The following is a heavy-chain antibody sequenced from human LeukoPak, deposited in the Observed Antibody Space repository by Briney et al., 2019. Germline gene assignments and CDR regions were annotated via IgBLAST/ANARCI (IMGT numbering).Heavy chain of an antibody. Sequence: PPETLSLTCAVYGGSFSGYYWSWIRQSPGKGLEWIAEIHYSGSASYNPSLKSRVTISGDPSKNQASLRVTSVTAADTAEYYCARGILSGYYFDSWGQGSLVTVSS. V-gene: IGHV4-34*01. J-gene: IGHJ4*02. CDR3: ARGILSGYYFDS. D-gene: IGHD2-15*01. CDR1: GGSFSGYY. CDR2: IHYSGSA.